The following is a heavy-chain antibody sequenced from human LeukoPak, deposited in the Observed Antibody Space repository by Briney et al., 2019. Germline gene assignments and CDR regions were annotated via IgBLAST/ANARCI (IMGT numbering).Heavy chain of an antibody. D-gene: IGHD6-13*01. Sequence: PRASVTVSCKASGGTFSSYAISWVRQAPGQGLEWMGGIIPIFGTANYAQKFQGRVTITTDESTSTAYMELSSLRSEDTAVYYCARAEAAAGTVAFDIWGQGTMVTVSS. CDR1: GGTFSSYA. V-gene: IGHV1-69*05. CDR3: ARAEAAAGTVAFDI. J-gene: IGHJ3*02. CDR2: IIPIFGTA.